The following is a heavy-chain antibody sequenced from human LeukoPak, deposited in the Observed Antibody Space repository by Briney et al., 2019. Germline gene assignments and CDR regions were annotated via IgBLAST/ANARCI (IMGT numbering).Heavy chain of an antibody. CDR2: ISSSGSTI. CDR1: GFTFSDYY. Sequence: GGSLRLSCAASGFTFSDYYMSWIRQAPGKGLEWVSYISSSGSTIYYADSVKGRFTISRDNAKNSLYLQMNSLRAEDTAVYYCARVRAGDYLFYYYGMDVWGQGTTVTVSS. CDR3: ARVRAGDYLFYYYGMDV. V-gene: IGHV3-11*01. J-gene: IGHJ6*02. D-gene: IGHD4-17*01.